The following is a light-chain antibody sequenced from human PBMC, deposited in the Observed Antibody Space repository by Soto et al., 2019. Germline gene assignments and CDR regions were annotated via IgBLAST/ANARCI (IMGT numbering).Light chain of an antibody. Sequence: QSVLTQPPSASATPGQMVTISCSGSSSNIGSNFVYWYQQLPGTAPKLLIYDNDQRPSGVPDRISGSKSGTSASLAISGLRSEDEADYYCAAWDDSLSGRYVFGTGTKLTVL. J-gene: IGLJ1*01. CDR2: DND. CDR3: AAWDDSLSGRYV. V-gene: IGLV1-47*02. CDR1: SSNIGSNF.